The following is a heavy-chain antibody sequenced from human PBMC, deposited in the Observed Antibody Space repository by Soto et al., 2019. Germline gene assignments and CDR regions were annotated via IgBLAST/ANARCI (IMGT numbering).Heavy chain of an antibody. CDR2: ISSNGGST. V-gene: IGHV3-64*02. CDR3: ARGAADDSDAFDI. D-gene: IGHD3-22*01. J-gene: IGHJ3*02. Sequence: HPGGSLRLSCAASGFTFSSYAMHWVRQAPGKGLEYVSAISSNGGSTYYADSVKGRFTISRDNSKNTLYLQMGSPRAEDMAVYYCARGAADDSDAFDIWGQGTMVTVSS. CDR1: GFTFSSYA.